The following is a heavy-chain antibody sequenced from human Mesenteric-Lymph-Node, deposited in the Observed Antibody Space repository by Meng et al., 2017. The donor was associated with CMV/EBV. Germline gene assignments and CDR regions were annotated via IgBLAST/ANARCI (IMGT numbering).Heavy chain of an antibody. D-gene: IGHD3-10*01. CDR1: GGSISSGRYY. CDR3: ATGERKGGGY. V-gene: IGHV4-31*11. J-gene: IGHJ4*02. CDR2: RDDSGSK. Sequence: LTSAVAGGSISSGRYYWTWIRQQPGQGMERIGTRDDSGSKWYNPYRKSRMTRSIDTTEDYFALKRTTVTDADTDVYDCATGERKGGGYWGQGTLVTVSS.